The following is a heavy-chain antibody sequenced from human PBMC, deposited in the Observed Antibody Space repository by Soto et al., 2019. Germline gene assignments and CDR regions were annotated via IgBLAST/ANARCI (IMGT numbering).Heavy chain of an antibody. V-gene: IGHV1-18*01. Sequence: ASVKVSCKASGYTFSSYGISWVRQAPGQRLEWMGWISAYNGNTNYAQKLQGRVTMTTDTSTSTAYMELRSLVSDDTAVYYCARERSDCISTSCYVGGEVDYWGRGTLVTVS. J-gene: IGHJ4*02. D-gene: IGHD2-2*01. CDR1: GYTFSSYG. CDR2: ISAYNGNT. CDR3: ARERSDCISTSCYVGGEVDY.